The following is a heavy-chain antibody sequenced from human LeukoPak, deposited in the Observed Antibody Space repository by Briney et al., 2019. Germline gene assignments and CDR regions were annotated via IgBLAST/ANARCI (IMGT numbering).Heavy chain of an antibody. CDR1: GASVITDDYY. CDR3: ARVFGLYQEAMDV. Sequence: SETLSLTCIVSGASVITDDYYWGWVRQPPGKGLEWLGSTYRIPPLKSRVTISVDTSRNQFSLRLRSVTAADTALYFCARVFGLYQEAMDVWGPGTTVTVSS. CDR2: T. V-gene: IGHV4-39*07. J-gene: IGHJ6*02. D-gene: IGHD3/OR15-3a*01.